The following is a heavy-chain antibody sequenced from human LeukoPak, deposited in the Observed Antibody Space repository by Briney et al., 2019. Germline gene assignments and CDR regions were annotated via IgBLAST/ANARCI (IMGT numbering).Heavy chain of an antibody. CDR3: AKGVGATRGSFDY. CDR1: GFTFSSYW. CDR2: IKQDGSEK. D-gene: IGHD1-26*01. Sequence: GGSLRLSCAASGFTFSSYWMSWVRQAPGKGLEWVANIKQDGSEKYYVDSVKGRFTISRDNAKNSLYLQMNSLRAEDTALYYCAKGVGATRGSFDYWGQGTLVTVSS. V-gene: IGHV3-7*03. J-gene: IGHJ4*02.